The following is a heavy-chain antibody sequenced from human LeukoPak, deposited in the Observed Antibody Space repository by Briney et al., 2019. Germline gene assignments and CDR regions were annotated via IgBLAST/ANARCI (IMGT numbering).Heavy chain of an antibody. Sequence: SETLSLTCTVSGYSISSGYYWGWIRQPPGKGLEWIGSVYHSGSTYYNPSLKSRVTISVDTSKNQFSLKLSSVTAADTAVYYCASEGEYSGSYIDYWGQGTLVTVSS. CDR1: GYSISSGYY. CDR2: VYHSGST. J-gene: IGHJ4*02. V-gene: IGHV4-38-2*02. D-gene: IGHD1-26*01. CDR3: ASEGEYSGSYIDY.